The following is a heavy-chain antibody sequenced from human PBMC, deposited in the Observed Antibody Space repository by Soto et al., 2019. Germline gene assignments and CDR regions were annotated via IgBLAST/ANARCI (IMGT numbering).Heavy chain of an antibody. J-gene: IGHJ4*02. CDR1: GFTFSSYG. CDR3: ANIVVDANY. CDR2: IWYDGSNK. V-gene: IGHV3-33*06. Sequence: GGSLRLSCAASGFTFSSYGMHWVRQAPGKGLEWVAVIWYDGSNKYYADSVKGRFTISRDNCKSTLYLQMNSRRAEDRAVSYCANIVVDANYWGQGALVTVFS. D-gene: IGHD2-2*01.